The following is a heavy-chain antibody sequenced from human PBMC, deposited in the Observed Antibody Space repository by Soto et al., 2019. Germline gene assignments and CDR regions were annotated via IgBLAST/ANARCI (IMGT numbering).Heavy chain of an antibody. CDR1: RSTFTSNA. J-gene: IGHJ4*01. Sequence: QVQLVQSGAEVKKPGASVKVSCKAPRSTFTSNALHWVRQAPGQRLEWMGWIISGNGNTKYSQKFQGRVTITRDTSASTVYMDLSSLTSEDTAVFYCASGRLQRPIFDSWGHGTLVTVSS. CDR3: ASGRLQRPIFDS. V-gene: IGHV1-3*01. CDR2: IISGNGNT. D-gene: IGHD6-25*01.